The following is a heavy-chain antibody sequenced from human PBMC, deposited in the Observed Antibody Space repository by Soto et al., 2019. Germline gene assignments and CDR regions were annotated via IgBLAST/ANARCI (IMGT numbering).Heavy chain of an antibody. CDR3: PTGRYYYGSEY. J-gene: IGHJ4*02. CDR2: VYYTGTT. CDR1: GGSISSYY. Sequence: SETLSLTCTVSGGSISSYYWSWIRQPPGKGLEWVGYVYYTGTTNYNPSLKSRVTISLDTSKNQFSLNLSSVTAPDTAVYYCPTGRYYYGSEYWGQGTLVTVSS. V-gene: IGHV4-59*01. D-gene: IGHD3-10*01.